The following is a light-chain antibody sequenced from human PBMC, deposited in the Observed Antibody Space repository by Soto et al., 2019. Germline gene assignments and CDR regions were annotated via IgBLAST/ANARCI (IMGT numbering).Light chain of an antibody. J-gene: IGKJ2*01. V-gene: IGKV4-1*01. CDR1: QTLLYSANNKND. Sequence: DIVMTQSPDSLTVSLGERATINCKSSQTLLYSANNKNDLLWYQLKPGQPPKLLISWASTRESGVPDRFSGSGSGTHFTLTISSLQAEDVAVYYCQQYYNTPYTFGQGTKLEI. CDR2: WAS. CDR3: QQYYNTPYT.